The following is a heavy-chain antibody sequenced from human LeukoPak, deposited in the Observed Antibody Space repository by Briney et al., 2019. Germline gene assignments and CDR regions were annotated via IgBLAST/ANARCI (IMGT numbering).Heavy chain of an antibody. V-gene: IGHV4-59*01. Sequence: WESLSLTCTVSGGSINNYYWSWIPQPPGKGLEWIGYASHSGSTNSSPSLKSRVSISIDTSKNQISLKLSSVTAAHTAVYYCARAFLCHDNSDYYEDVLNSWGQWPVVTVSS. J-gene: IGHJ3*01. D-gene: IGHD3-22*01. CDR1: GGSINNYY. CDR3: ARAFLCHDNSDYYEDVLNS. CDR2: ASHSGST.